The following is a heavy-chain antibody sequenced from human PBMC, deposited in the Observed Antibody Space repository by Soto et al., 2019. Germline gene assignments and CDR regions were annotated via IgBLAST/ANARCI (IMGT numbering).Heavy chain of an antibody. D-gene: IGHD3-22*01. CDR2: ISAYNGNT. CDR1: GYTFTSYG. CDR3: AREGYYYDSSGYQGAFDI. Sequence: EEERAPASVKVSCKASGYTFTSYGISWVRQAAGQGLEWMGWISAYNGNTNYAQKLQGRVTMTTDTSTSTAYMELRSLRSDDTAVYYCAREGYYYDSSGYQGAFDIWGQGTMVTVSS. J-gene: IGHJ3*02. V-gene: IGHV1-18*04.